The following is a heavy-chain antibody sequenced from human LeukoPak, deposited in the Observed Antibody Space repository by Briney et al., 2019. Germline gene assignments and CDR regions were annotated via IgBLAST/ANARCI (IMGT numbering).Heavy chain of an antibody. J-gene: IGHJ4*02. D-gene: IGHD6-19*01. V-gene: IGHV4-59*01. CDR2: IYKSGDV. Sequence: SETLSLTCSVSGDSTTSYYWSWIRQSPGKGLEWLGLIYKSGDVNYHPSFRSRLFMSVDRSKTQVSLKLSSVTAADTAVYYCARVMGSGWYDWGQGTLVTVSS. CDR3: ARVMGSGWYD. CDR1: GDSTTSYY.